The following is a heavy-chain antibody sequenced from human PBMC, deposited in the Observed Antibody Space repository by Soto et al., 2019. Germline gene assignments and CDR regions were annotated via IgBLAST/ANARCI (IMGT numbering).Heavy chain of an antibody. V-gene: IGHV1-3*01. CDR1: GYTFTSYD. D-gene: IGHD3-9*01. CDR2: INAGNGNT. CDR3: ARDGEPYDILTGYLVN. J-gene: IGHJ4*02. Sequence: ASVKVSCKASGYTFTSYDMHWVRQAPGQRLEWMGWINAGNGNTKYSQKFQGRVTITRDTSASTAYMELSSLRSDDTAVYYCARDGEPYDILTGYLVNWGQGTLVTVSS.